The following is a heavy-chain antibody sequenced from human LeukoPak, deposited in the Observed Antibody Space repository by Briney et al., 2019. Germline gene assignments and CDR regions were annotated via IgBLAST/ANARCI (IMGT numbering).Heavy chain of an antibody. V-gene: IGHV4-4*07. CDR1: GGSISRYY. D-gene: IGHD5-18*01. CDR3: ARDSDSYGPDFDY. Sequence: SVTLSLTCTVSGGSISRYYWSWIRQPAGKGLEWIGRIYTSGSTNYNPSLKSRVSMSVDTSKNQFSLKLSSVTAEDTAIYYCARDSDSYGPDFDYWGQGTLVTVSS. J-gene: IGHJ4*02. CDR2: IYTSGST.